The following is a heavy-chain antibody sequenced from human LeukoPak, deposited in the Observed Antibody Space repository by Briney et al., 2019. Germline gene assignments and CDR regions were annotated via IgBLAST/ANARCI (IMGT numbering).Heavy chain of an antibody. V-gene: IGHV1-69*13. CDR3: ARALGYCSSTSCYATLGAFDI. CDR1: GYTFTSYA. D-gene: IGHD2-2*01. Sequence: ASVKVSCTASGYTFTSYAISWVRQAPGQGLEWMGGIIPIFGTANYAQKFQGRVTITADESTSAAYMELSRLRSDDTAVYYCARALGYCSSTSCYATLGAFDIWGQGTMVTVSS. CDR2: IIPIFGTA. J-gene: IGHJ3*02.